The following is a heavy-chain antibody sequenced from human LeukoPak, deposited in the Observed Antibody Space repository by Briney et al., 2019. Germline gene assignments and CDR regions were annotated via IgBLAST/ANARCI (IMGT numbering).Heavy chain of an antibody. Sequence: GGSLRLSCAASGFTFSTYWMTWVCQAPGKGLEWVGFIRSKAYGGTTEYAASVKGRFTISRDDFKSIAYLQMNSLKTEDTAVYYCTTDGYYGSGSSYDYWGQGTLVTVSS. CDR2: IRSKAYGGTT. J-gene: IGHJ4*02. D-gene: IGHD3-10*01. CDR1: GFTFSTYW. V-gene: IGHV3-49*04. CDR3: TTDGYYGSGSSYDY.